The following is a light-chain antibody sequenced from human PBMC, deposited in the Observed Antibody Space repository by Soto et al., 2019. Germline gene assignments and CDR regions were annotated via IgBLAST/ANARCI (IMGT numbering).Light chain of an antibody. Sequence: EIVLTQSPGTLSLSPGESATLSCRASQFFSSNYLAWYQQKPGQAPRLLIYGASSRAPGIPDRVSGSESGTDFTLTISRLEPEDFAVYYCQQYGISPPFTFGQGTKLEMK. CDR2: GAS. CDR3: QQYGISPPFT. J-gene: IGKJ2*01. V-gene: IGKV3-20*01. CDR1: QFFSSNY.